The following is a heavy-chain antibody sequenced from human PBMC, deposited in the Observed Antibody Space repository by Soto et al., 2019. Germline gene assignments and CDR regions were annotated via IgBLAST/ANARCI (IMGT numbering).Heavy chain of an antibody. CDR2: IYYSGST. D-gene: IGHD1-20*01. V-gene: IGHV4-59*01. Sequence: SETLSLTCTVSGGSISSYYWSWIRQPPGKGLEWIGYIYYSGSTNYNPSLKSRVTISVDTSKNQFSLKLSSVTAADTAVYYCARGGYNWNDSPFDPWGQGALVTVSS. CDR1: GGSISSYY. CDR3: ARGGYNWNDSPFDP. J-gene: IGHJ5*02.